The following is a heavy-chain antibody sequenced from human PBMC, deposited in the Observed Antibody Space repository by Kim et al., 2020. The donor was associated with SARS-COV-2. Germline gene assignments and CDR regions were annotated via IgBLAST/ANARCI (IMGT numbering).Heavy chain of an antibody. D-gene: IGHD3-22*01. CDR2: INHSGST. V-gene: IGHV4-34*01. Sequence: SETLSLTCAVYGGSFSGYYWSWIRQPPGKGLEWIGEINHSGSTNYNPSLKSRVTISVDTSKNQFSLKLSSVTAADTAVYYCARGRNYYDSSGYYYYFDYWGQGTLVTVSS. CDR1: GGSFSGYY. J-gene: IGHJ4*02. CDR3: ARGRNYYDSSGYYYYFDY.